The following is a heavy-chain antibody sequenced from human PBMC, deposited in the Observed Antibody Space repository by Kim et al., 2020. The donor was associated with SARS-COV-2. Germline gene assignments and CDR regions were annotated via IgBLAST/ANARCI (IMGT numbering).Heavy chain of an antibody. CDR1: GYTLTELS. Sequence: ASVKVSCKVSGYTLTELSMHWVRQAPGKGLEWMGGFDPEDGETIYAQKFQGRVTMTEDTSTDTAYMELSSLRSEDTAVYYCATDLRGWIQLWLLSYWGQGTLVTVSS. J-gene: IGHJ4*02. V-gene: IGHV1-24*01. CDR3: ATDLRGWIQLWLLSY. D-gene: IGHD5-18*01. CDR2: FDPEDGET.